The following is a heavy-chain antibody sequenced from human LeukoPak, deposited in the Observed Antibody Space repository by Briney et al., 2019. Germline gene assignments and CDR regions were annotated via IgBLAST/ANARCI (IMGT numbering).Heavy chain of an antibody. J-gene: IGHJ4*02. V-gene: IGHV2-5*01. CDR2: IYWNDEK. Sequence: SGPTLVNPTQTLTLTCTFSGSSLSSSGVGVGWIRQPPGKALEWLALIYWNDEKRYSPSLKSRLTITKDTSKNQVVLTMTNMDPVDTATYYCAHRPYLFYLDSSGPRFDYWGQGILVTVSS. D-gene: IGHD3-22*01. CDR3: AHRPYLFYLDSSGPRFDY. CDR1: GSSLSSSGVG.